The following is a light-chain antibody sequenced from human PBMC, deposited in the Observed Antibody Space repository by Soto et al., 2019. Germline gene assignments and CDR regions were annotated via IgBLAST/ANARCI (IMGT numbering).Light chain of an antibody. J-gene: IGKJ1*01. CDR1: QYIGDF. CDR2: GAS. V-gene: IGKV1-39*01. Sequence: DIQMTQSPSSLSASVGDRVTITCRASQYIGDFLNWYQQTPGKPPKLLIFGASNLHIGVPSRFSGSGPGTEFTLTISNLQREDFATYYCQQSYFILGTFGRGTKVDIK. CDR3: QQSYFILGT.